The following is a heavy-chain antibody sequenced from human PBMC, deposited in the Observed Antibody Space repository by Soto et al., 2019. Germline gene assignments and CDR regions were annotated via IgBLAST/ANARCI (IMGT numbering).Heavy chain of an antibody. D-gene: IGHD3-10*01. Sequence: GGSLRLSCAASGFTFSSYAMHWVRQAPGKGLEWVAVISYDGSNKYYADSVKGRFTISRDNSKNTLYRQMNSLRAEDTAVYYCARDNRWGVRGEPYYYYYYGMDVWGQGTTVTVSS. J-gene: IGHJ6*02. V-gene: IGHV3-30-3*01. CDR2: ISYDGSNK. CDR1: GFTFSSYA. CDR3: ARDNRWGVRGEPYYYYYYGMDV.